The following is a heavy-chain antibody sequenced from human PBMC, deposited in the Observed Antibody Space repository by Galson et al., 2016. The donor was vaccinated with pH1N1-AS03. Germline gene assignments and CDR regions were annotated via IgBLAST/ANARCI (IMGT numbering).Heavy chain of an antibody. J-gene: IGHJ3*02. V-gene: IGHV3-48*04. Sequence: SLRLSCAASGFTFNHYSMNWVRQAPGKGLEWVSYISSDSTTIYYADSVKGRFTISRDNAKNSLYLQMNSLTAEDTAIYYCARTSGAYFGSAFDIWGQGTMVTASS. CDR3: ARTSGAYFGSAFDI. CDR1: GFTFNHYS. CDR2: ISSDSTTI. D-gene: IGHD1-26*01.